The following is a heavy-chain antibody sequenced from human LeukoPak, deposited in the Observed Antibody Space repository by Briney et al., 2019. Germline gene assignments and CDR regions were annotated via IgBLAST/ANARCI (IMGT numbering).Heavy chain of an antibody. D-gene: IGHD5-24*01. CDR1: GFTFSSYI. CDR3: ARSIYNIHYSDKYYFDY. CDR2: ISDSSSAI. J-gene: IGHJ4*02. V-gene: IGHV3-48*02. Sequence: GGSLRLSCAAPGFTFSSYIMNWVRQAPGKGLGWVSYISDSSSAIYYADSVRGRFTISRDNAKISLYLQMNSLRDDDTAVYYCARSIYNIHYSDKYYFDYWGQGTLVTVSS.